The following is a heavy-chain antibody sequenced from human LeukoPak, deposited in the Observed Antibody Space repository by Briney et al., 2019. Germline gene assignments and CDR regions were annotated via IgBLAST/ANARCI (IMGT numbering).Heavy chain of an antibody. Sequence: KSGGSLRLSCAASGFTFSNYNMHWVRQAPGKGLEWVSYISSSSSHIYYADSVKGRFTISRDNANTSLSLQMNSLRAEDTAVYYCARGDYYLSVGGHRRGMDVWGQGTTVTVSS. CDR2: ISSSSSHI. D-gene: IGHD3-10*01. V-gene: IGHV3-21*01. CDR1: GFTFSNYN. J-gene: IGHJ6*02. CDR3: ARGDYYLSVGGHRRGMDV.